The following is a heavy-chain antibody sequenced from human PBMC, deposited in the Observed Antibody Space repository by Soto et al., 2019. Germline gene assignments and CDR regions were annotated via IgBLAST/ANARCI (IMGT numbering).Heavy chain of an antibody. V-gene: IGHV3-30*18. CDR2: IAYDGRDK. D-gene: IGHD2-21*02. Sequence: QVQLVESGGGVVQPGRSLRLSCAASGFPFSSYGMHWVRQAPGKGLEWVAVIAYDGRDKYYADSVRGRFTISRDTSDNTLYLQMNSLRPEDTAVYYCTKDRLVFCSGDCYPPSYFDSWGQGTLVTVSS. CDR1: GFPFSSYG. J-gene: IGHJ4*02. CDR3: TKDRLVFCSGDCYPPSYFDS.